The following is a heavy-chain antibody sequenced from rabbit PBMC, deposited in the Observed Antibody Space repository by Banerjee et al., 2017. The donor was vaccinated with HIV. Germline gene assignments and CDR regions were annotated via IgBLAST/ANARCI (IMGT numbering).Heavy chain of an antibody. D-gene: IGHD8-1*01. CDR3: ARSPFAGTSRYYSNL. V-gene: IGHV1S45*01. CDR1: GFSFSSSYW. CDR2: IYAGRGTT. Sequence: QEQLVEYGGDLVQPEGSLTLTCKASGFSFSSSYWMTWVRQAPGKGLEWIGIIYAGRGTTDYASWVNGRFTISSHDAQNTLYLQLTSLTAADTATYFCARSPFAGTSRYYSNLWGPGTLVTVS. J-gene: IGHJ4*01.